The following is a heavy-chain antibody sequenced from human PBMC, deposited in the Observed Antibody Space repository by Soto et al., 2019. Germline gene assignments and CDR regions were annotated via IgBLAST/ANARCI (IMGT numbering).Heavy chain of an antibody. Sequence: GASVKLCCKASGGCVRSDTISWVRQAPGQGPEWIGGIIPVFGSPTYAEKFQGRVTITADESSRTAYLELTSLKSEDTAVYFCAKGEGQWELPLWG. V-gene: IGHV1-69*13. CDR1: GGCVRSDT. J-gene: IGHJ2*01. D-gene: IGHD1-7*01. CDR2: IIPVFGSP. CDR3: AKGEGQWELPL.